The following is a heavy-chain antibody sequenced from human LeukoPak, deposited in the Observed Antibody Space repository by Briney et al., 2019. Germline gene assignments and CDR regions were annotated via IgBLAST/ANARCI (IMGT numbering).Heavy chain of an antibody. CDR2: IYHSGST. Sequence: SETLSLTCTVSGGSISSGGYYWSWIRQPPGKGLEWIGYIYHSGSTYYNPSLKSRVTISVDTSKNQLSLKLSSVTAADTAVYYCARVAAGIGFFQHWGQGTLVTVSS. V-gene: IGHV4-30-2*01. CDR3: ARVAAGIGFFQH. J-gene: IGHJ1*01. CDR1: GGSISSGGYY. D-gene: IGHD6-13*01.